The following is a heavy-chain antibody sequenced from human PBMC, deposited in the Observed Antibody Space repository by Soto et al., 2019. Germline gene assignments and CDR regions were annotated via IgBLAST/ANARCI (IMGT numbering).Heavy chain of an antibody. J-gene: IGHJ6*02. CDR2: IKPDGSAT. CDR3: ARDLEYYDSSGYYKRYYYGMDV. D-gene: IGHD3-22*01. V-gene: IGHV3-7*01. Sequence: EVQLVESGGGLVQPGGSLRLSCAVSGFTFGSYWMNWVRLIPGKGLEWVAYIKPDGSATYYVDSVKGRFTISRDNAKNSLYLQMNSLRVEDTSVYYCARDLEYYDSSGYYKRYYYGMDVWGQGTTVTVSS. CDR1: GFTFGSYW.